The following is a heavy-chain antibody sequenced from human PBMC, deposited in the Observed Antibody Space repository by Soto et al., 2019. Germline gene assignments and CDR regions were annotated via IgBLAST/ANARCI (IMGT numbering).Heavy chain of an antibody. CDR2: ISGSGGST. V-gene: IGHV3-23*01. J-gene: IGHJ4*02. CDR3: AKDSHPTTPPAHSD. Sequence: GESLKISCAASGFTFSSYAMSWVRQAPGKGLEWVSAISGSGGSTYYADSVKGRFTISRDNSKNTLYLQMNSLRAEDTAVYYCAKDSHPTTPPAHSDWGQGTLVTVSS. D-gene: IGHD3-10*01. CDR1: GFTFSSYA.